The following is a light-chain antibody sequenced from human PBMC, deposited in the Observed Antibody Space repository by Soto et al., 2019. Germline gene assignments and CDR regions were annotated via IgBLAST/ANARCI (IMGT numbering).Light chain of an antibody. J-gene: IGKJ1*01. V-gene: IGKV3-15*01. Sequence: EIVMTQSPATLSVSPGERATFSCRASQSVSSNLAWYQQKPGQAPRLLIYGASIRATGIPARFSGSGSGTEFTLTIRTLQSEDFAIYYCQHYNNWPPWKCGQGNKGAIK. CDR1: QSVSSN. CDR3: QHYNNWPPWK. CDR2: GAS.